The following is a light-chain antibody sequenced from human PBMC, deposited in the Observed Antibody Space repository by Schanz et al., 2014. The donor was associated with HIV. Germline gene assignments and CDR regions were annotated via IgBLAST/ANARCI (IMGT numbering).Light chain of an antibody. CDR1: RSNIGTGFD. J-gene: IGLJ2*01. CDR2: DNN. V-gene: IGLV1-51*01. Sequence: QSVLTQPPSVSGAPGQRVTISCTGTRSNIGTGFDVHWYQLLPGTAPKLLIYDNNKRPSGIPDRFSGSKSGTSVTLGITGLQTGDEADYFCGTWDSSLTAVVFGGGTKLTVL. CDR3: GTWDSSLTAVV.